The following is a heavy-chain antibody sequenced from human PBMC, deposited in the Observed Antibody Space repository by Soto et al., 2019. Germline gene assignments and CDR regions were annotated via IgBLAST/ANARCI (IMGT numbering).Heavy chain of an antibody. Sequence: GESLKISCKGSGYSFTSYWISWVRQMPGKGLEWMGRIDPSDSYTNYSPSFQGHVTISADKSISTAYLQWSSVKASDTAMYYCARHQVDYYDSRGYRSGMDVWGQGTRVTVSS. J-gene: IGHJ6*02. V-gene: IGHV5-10-1*01. CDR1: GYSFTSYW. D-gene: IGHD3-22*01. CDR3: ARHQVDYYDSRGYRSGMDV. CDR2: IDPSDSYT.